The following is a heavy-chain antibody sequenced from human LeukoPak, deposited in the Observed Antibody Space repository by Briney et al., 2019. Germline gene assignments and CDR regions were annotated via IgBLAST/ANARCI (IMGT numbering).Heavy chain of an antibody. D-gene: IGHD1-26*01. V-gene: IGHV3-23*01. J-gene: IGHJ4*02. CDR1: GFTFSSYA. Sequence: GGSLRLSCAASGFTFSSYAMSWVRQAPGKGLEWVSVISGSGGSTYYADSVKGRFTISRDNSKNTLYLQMNSLRAEDTAVYYCAKLGGATPYFDYWGQGTLVTVSS. CDR3: AKLGGATPYFDY. CDR2: ISGSGGST.